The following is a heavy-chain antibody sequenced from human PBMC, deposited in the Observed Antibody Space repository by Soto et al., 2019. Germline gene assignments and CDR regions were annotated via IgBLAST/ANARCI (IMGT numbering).Heavy chain of an antibody. Sequence: QVQLVQSGAEMKKPGASVKLSCKTSGINYNTYAIHWVRQAPGQGVEWMGWINAGNGDTRYSQNFHGRVTLTRDTSASTVYMDLDRLKSEDTGVYYCARAISGYVTWGQGTLVTVSS. D-gene: IGHD5-12*01. V-gene: IGHV1-3*01. CDR2: INAGNGDT. CDR3: ARAISGYVT. CDR1: GINYNTYA. J-gene: IGHJ4*02.